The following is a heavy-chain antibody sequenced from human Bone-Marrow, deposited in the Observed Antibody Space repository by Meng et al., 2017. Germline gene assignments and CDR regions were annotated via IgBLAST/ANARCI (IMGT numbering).Heavy chain of an antibody. CDR2: IIPIFGTA. V-gene: IGHV1-69*06. D-gene: IGHD3-3*01. Sequence: QVQLVQSGDEGKKPGSSVKVSCKASGGTFSSYAISWVRQAPGQGLEWMGGIIPIFGTANYAQKFQGRGTMTTDTSTSTAYMELRSLRSDDTAVYYCARARDYDSLPDYWGQGTLVTVSS. CDR3: ARARDYDSLPDY. J-gene: IGHJ4*02. CDR1: GGTFSSYA.